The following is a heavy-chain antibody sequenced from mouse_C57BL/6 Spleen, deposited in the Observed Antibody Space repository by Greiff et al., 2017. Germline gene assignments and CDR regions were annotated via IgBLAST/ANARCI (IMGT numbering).Heavy chain of an antibody. V-gene: IGHV1-69*01. CDR3: ARMTTVVPYYFDY. CDR1: GYTFTSDW. CDR2: IDPSDSYT. Sequence: VQLQQPGAELVMPWASVKLSCKASGYTFTSDWMHWVKQRPGQGLEWIGEIDPSDSYTNYNQKFKGKSTLTVDKSSSTAYMQLNSLTSEDSAVYSCARMTTVVPYYFDYWGQGTTLTVSS. J-gene: IGHJ2*01. D-gene: IGHD1-1*01.